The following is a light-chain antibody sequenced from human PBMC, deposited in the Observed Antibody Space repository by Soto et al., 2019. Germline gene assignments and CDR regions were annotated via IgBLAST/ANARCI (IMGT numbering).Light chain of an antibody. CDR2: SNN. Sequence: QSALTQPPSASGTPGQRVTISCSGSSSNIGSNTVNWYQQLPGTAPKLLIYSNNQRPSGVPDRFSGSKSGTSASLAISGLQSEDEADYYCVAWDDSLNVVFGGGTKLTVL. V-gene: IGLV1-44*01. CDR1: SSNIGSNT. J-gene: IGLJ2*01. CDR3: VAWDDSLNVV.